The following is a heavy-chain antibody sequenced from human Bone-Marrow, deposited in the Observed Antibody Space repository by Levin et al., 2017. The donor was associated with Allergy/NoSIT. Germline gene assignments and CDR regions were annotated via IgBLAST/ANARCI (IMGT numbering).Heavy chain of an antibody. Sequence: ASVKVSCKASGYTFTNYFLHWVRQAPGQGLEWMGRINPDTGETIYAQKFRGRVTMTRDTSMTTAYMELSSLTSDDTAVYYCARAAPLLWVLYAYIFGYWGRGTLVTVSS. J-gene: IGHJ4*01. V-gene: IGHV1-2*06. D-gene: IGHD3-3*01. CDR1: GYTFTNYF. CDR2: INPDTGET. CDR3: ARAAPLLWVLYAYIFGY.